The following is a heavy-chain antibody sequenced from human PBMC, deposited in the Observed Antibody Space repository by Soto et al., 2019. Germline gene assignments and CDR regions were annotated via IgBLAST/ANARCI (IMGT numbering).Heavy chain of an antibody. CDR3: ARAMGVTKNWSAP. Sequence: PSETLSLTCTVSGGSISSYYWSWIRQPPGKGLEWIGYIYYSGSTYYNPSLKGRVTISVDTSKNQFSLKLSSVTAADTAVYYCARAMGVTKNWSAPWGQGTLVTVSS. J-gene: IGHJ5*02. CDR1: GGSISSYY. V-gene: IGHV4-59*08. D-gene: IGHD2-21*02. CDR2: IYYSGST.